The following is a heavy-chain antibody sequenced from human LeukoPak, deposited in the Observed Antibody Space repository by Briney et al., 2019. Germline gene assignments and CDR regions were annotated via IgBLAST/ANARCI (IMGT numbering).Heavy chain of an antibody. V-gene: IGHV4-34*01. J-gene: IGHJ4*02. Sequence: PSETLSLTCAVHGGSFSGCYWSWIRQPPGKGLEWIGEINHSGSTNYNPSLKSRVTISVDTSKNQFSLKLSSVTAADTAVYYCARHKVWFGELYFDYWGQGTLVTVSS. D-gene: IGHD3-10*01. CDR2: INHSGST. CDR3: ARHKVWFGELYFDY. CDR1: GGSFSGCY.